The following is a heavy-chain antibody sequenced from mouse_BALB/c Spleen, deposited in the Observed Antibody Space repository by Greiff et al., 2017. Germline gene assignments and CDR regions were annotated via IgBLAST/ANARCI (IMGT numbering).Heavy chain of an antibody. CDR1: GFTFSDYY. D-gene: IGHD1-1*01. CDR3: ARGSSYWYFDV. Sequence: EVQLVESGGGLVKPGGSLKLSCAASGFTFSDYYMYWVRQTPEKRLEWVATISDGGSYTYYPDSVKGRFTISRDNAKNNLYLQMSSLKSEDTAMYYCARGSSYWYFDVWGAGTTVTVSS. CDR2: ISDGGSYT. V-gene: IGHV5-4*02. J-gene: IGHJ1*01.